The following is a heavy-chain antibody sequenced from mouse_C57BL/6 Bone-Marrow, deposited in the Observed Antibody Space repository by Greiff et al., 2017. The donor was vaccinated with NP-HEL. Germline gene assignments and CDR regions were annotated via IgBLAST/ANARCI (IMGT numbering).Heavy chain of an antibody. J-gene: IGHJ4*01. V-gene: IGHV1-18*01. CDR1: GYTFTDYN. CDR2: INPNNGGT. Sequence: EVQLQQSGPELVKPGASVKIPCKASGYTFTDYNLDWVKQSHGKSLEWIGDINPNNGGTIYNQKFKGTATLTVDKSSSTAYMELRSLTSEDTAVDYCARRTGTGDAMDYWGQGTSVTVSS. D-gene: IGHD4-1*01. CDR3: ARRTGTGDAMDY.